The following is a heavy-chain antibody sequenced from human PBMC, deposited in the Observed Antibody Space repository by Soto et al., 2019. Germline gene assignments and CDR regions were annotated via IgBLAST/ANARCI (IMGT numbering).Heavy chain of an antibody. CDR3: ARQDTSGYAFDS. Sequence: SETLSLTCTVSGGSVSSGSYYWSWIRQPPGKGLEWIGSIYYSGSTNYNPSLKSRVTISVDTSKDQFSLKLSSVTAADTAVYYCARQDTSGYAFDSWGPGTLVTVSS. CDR1: GGSVSSGSYY. D-gene: IGHD3-22*01. V-gene: IGHV4-61*01. J-gene: IGHJ4*02. CDR2: IYYSGST.